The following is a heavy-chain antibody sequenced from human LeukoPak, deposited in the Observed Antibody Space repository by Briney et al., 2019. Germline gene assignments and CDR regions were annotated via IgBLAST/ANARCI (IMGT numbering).Heavy chain of an antibody. CDR3: ARDPLRYLRVGHYDY. J-gene: IGHJ4*02. Sequence: GGSLRLSCAASGFTFSNSAMNWVRQVPGKGVEWVSSIDYDSSHIYYAASVRGRFTISRDNARNSVYLQMNSLRVEGTAVYYCARDPLRYLRVGHYDYWGQGTLVAVSS. CDR2: IDYDSSHI. V-gene: IGHV3-21*01. D-gene: IGHD3-9*01. CDR1: GFTFSNSA.